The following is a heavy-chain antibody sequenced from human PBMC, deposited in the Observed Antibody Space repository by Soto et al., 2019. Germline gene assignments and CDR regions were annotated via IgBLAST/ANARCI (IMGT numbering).Heavy chain of an antibody. CDR2: IYYSGST. V-gene: IGHV4-31*03. Sequence: SETLSLTCTVSGGSISSGGYYWSWIRQHPGKGLEWIGYIYYSGSTYYNPSLKSRVTISVDTSKNQFSLKLRSVTAADTAVYYCARDIVDGSLAFDIWGQGTMVPVSS. D-gene: IGHD3-16*02. CDR3: ARDIVDGSLAFDI. J-gene: IGHJ3*02. CDR1: GGSISSGGYY.